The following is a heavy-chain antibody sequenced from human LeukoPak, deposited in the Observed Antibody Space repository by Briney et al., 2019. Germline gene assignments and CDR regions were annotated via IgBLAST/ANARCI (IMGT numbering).Heavy chain of an antibody. V-gene: IGHV3-48*01. CDR3: ARDKSSMVRGVIITELPDYFDY. CDR2: ISSSSSTI. J-gene: IGHJ4*02. D-gene: IGHD3-10*01. CDR1: GFTFSSYA. Sequence: GGSLRLSCAASGFTFSSYAMSWVRQAPGKGLEWVSYISSSSSTIYYADSVKGRFTISRDNAKNSLYLQMNSLRAEDTAVYYCARDKSSMVRGVIITELPDYFDYWGQGTLVTVSS.